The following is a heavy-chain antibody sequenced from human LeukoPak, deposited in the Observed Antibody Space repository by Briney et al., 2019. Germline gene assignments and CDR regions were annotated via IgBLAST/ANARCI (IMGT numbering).Heavy chain of an antibody. CDR3: ARGSYSSGWYYSGFDY. D-gene: IGHD6-19*01. CDR2: ISAYNGNT. Sequence: ASVKVSCKASGYTFTSYGISWVRQAPGQGLEWMGWISAYNGNTNYAQKLQGRVTMTTDTSTSTAYMELRSLRSDDTAVYYCARGSYSSGWYYSGFDYWGQGTLVTVSS. V-gene: IGHV1-18*01. CDR1: GYTFTSYG. J-gene: IGHJ4*02.